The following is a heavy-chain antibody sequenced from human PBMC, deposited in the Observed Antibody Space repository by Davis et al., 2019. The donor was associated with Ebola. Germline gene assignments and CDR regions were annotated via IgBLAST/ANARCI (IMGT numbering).Heavy chain of an antibody. J-gene: IGHJ5*02. D-gene: IGHD2-2*01. CDR1: GGTFSSYA. Sequence: ASVKVSCKASGGTFSSYAISWVRQAPGQGLEWMGWINPNSGGTNYAQKFQGRVTMTRDTSISTAYMELSRLRSDDTAVYYCARGYQLVGWFDPWGQGTLVTVSS. CDR2: INPNSGGT. CDR3: ARGYQLVGWFDP. V-gene: IGHV1-2*02.